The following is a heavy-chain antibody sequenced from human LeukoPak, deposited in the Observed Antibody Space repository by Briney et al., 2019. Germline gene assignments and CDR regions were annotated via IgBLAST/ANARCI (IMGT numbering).Heavy chain of an antibody. D-gene: IGHD3-22*01. CDR3: AKDPLNYYDSSGYYPGEAFDI. CDR2: ISGSGGST. CDR1: GFTFSSYA. J-gene: IGHJ3*02. V-gene: IGHV3-23*01. Sequence: GGCLSLSCAASGFTFSSYAMSWVRRAPGKGLEWVSAISGSGGSTYYADSVKGRFTISRDNSKNTLYLQMNSLRAEDTAVYYCAKDPLNYYDSSGYYPGEAFDIWGQGTMVTVSS.